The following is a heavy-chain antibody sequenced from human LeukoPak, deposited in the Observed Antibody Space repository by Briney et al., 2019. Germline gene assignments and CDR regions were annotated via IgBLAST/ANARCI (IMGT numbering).Heavy chain of an antibody. Sequence: SETLSLTCIVSGGSISSYYWSWIRQPPGKGLEWIGEINHSGSTNYNPSLKSRVTISVDTSKNQFSLKLSSVTAADTAVYYCARVASGWYGEFDYWGQGTLVTVSS. CDR3: ARVASGWYGEFDY. D-gene: IGHD6-19*01. V-gene: IGHV4-34*01. J-gene: IGHJ4*02. CDR1: GGSISSYY. CDR2: INHSGST.